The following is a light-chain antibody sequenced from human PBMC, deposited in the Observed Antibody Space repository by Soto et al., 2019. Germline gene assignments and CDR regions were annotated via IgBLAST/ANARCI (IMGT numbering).Light chain of an antibody. Sequence: DIPMTQSPSTLSASVGDRVTITCRASQSISSWLAWYQQKPGKAPKLLIYDAANLESGVPSRFSGSGSGTELTLTISSLQPDDSATYYCQQYNSHLYTFGQGTKLEIK. V-gene: IGKV1-5*01. CDR3: QQYNSHLYT. CDR2: DAA. J-gene: IGKJ2*01. CDR1: QSISSW.